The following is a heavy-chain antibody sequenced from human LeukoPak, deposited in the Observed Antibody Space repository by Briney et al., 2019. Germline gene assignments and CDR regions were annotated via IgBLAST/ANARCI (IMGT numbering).Heavy chain of an antibody. V-gene: IGHV3-74*01. Sequence: GGSLRLSCADSGYTFSRYWMHWVRQGPGKGLVWVSRINEDGSSTSYAESVRGRFTISRDNAKNTLYLQMNSLRAEDAAVYYCTTDTFGARDSWGQGTLVTVSS. CDR1: GYTFSRYW. CDR2: INEDGSST. CDR3: TTDTFGARDS. D-gene: IGHD3-10*01. J-gene: IGHJ4*02.